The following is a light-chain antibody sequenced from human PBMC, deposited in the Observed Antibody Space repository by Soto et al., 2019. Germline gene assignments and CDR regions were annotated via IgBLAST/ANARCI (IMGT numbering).Light chain of an antibody. CDR3: CSYAGSYTLVA. CDR2: DVS. J-gene: IGLJ2*01. CDR1: SSDVGGYNY. V-gene: IGLV2-11*01. Sequence: QSALTQPRSVSGAPGQSVTISCTGTSSDVGGYNYVSWYQQHPGKAPKLMIYDVSKRPSGVPDRFSGSKSGNTASLTISGLQAEDEADNYCCSYAGSYTLVAFGGGTKVTVL.